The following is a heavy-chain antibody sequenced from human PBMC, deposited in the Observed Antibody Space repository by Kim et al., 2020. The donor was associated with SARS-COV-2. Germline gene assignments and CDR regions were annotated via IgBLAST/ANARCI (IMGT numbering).Heavy chain of an antibody. J-gene: IGHJ4*02. Sequence: GGSLRLSCTASGFTFGDYAMSWFRQAPGKGLEWVGFIRSKAYGGTTEYAASVKGRFTISRDDSKSIAYLQMNSLKTEDTAVYYCTRDRLDPITGTTVENDYWGQGTLVTVSS. V-gene: IGHV3-49*03. D-gene: IGHD1-7*01. CDR1: GFTFGDYA. CDR3: TRDRLDPITGTTVENDY. CDR2: IRSKAYGGTT.